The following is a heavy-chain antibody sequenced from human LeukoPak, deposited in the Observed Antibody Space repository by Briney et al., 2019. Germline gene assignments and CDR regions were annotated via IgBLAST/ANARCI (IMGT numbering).Heavy chain of an antibody. V-gene: IGHV4-31*03. CDR3: ARDRAYSSSWSAVDY. J-gene: IGHJ4*02. D-gene: IGHD6-13*01. CDR2: IYYSGST. Sequence: TPSETLSLTCTVSGGSISSGGYYWSWIRQHPGKGLEWIGYIYYSGSTYYNPSLKSRVTISVDTSKNQFSLKLSSVTAADTAVYYCARDRAYSSSWSAVDYWGQGTLVTVSS. CDR1: GGSISSGGYY.